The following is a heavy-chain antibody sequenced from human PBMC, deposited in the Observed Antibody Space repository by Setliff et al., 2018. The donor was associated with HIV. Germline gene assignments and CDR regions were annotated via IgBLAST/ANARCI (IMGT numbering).Heavy chain of an antibody. V-gene: IGHV1-69-2*01. Sequence: ASVMVSCKASGYTFIDYYIHWVQQAPGKGPEWMGHVNPEDGETIYADKFQDRVTIAADTSTDTAYMELSSLRSEDTAVYYCATLSDYDILSLDLWGQGTLVTVSS. D-gene: IGHD3-9*01. CDR3: ATLSDYDILSLDL. CDR1: GYTFIDYY. CDR2: VNPEDGET. J-gene: IGHJ5*02.